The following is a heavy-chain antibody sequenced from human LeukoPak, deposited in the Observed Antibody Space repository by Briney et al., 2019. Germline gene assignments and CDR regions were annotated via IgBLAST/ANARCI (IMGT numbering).Heavy chain of an antibody. CDR3: ARREVGAPVRY. Sequence: SETLSLTCTVSGGSISSYYWSWIRQPAGKGLEWIGRIYTSGSTNYNPSLNSRVTISVDTSKNQFSLRLSSVTAADTAVYYCARREVGAPVRYWGQGTLVTVSS. CDR1: GGSISSYY. J-gene: IGHJ4*02. CDR2: IYTSGST. D-gene: IGHD1-26*01. V-gene: IGHV4-4*07.